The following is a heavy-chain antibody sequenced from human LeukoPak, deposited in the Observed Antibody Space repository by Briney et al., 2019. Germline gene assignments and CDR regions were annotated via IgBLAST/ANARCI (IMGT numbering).Heavy chain of an antibody. CDR1: GFTVSSNY. Sequence: GGSLRLSCAASGFTVSSNYMSWVRQAPGKGLEWVSAIHSGGSTYYADSVKGRFTISRDNSKNTLYLQMNSLRAEDTAVYYCARGRRGYSGYNGGYYYYYMDVWGKGTTVTISS. CDR2: IHSGGST. CDR3: ARGRRGYSGYNGGYYYYYMDV. D-gene: IGHD5-12*01. V-gene: IGHV3-66*01. J-gene: IGHJ6*03.